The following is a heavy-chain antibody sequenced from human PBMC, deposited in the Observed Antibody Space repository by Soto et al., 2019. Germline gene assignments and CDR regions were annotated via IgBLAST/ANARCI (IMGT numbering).Heavy chain of an antibody. CDR3: ARGPLVEMATYGSSMDY. D-gene: IGHD5-12*01. Sequence: QVQLVQSGAEVKKPGSSVKVSCKASGGTFSRYTISWVRQAPGQGLEWMGRIIPILGIANYAQKFQGRVTITADKSTSTAYMELSSLRSEDTAVYYCARGPLVEMATYGSSMDYWGQGTLVTVSS. CDR2: IIPILGIA. J-gene: IGHJ4*02. CDR1: GGTFSRYT. V-gene: IGHV1-69*02.